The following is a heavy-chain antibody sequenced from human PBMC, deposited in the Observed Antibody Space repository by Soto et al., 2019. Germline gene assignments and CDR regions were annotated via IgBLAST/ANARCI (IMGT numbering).Heavy chain of an antibody. CDR2: FDPEDGET. J-gene: IGHJ6*02. CDR3: ATSPNSGYDFLPIRDYYYYYGMDV. V-gene: IGHV1-24*01. D-gene: IGHD5-12*01. CDR1: GYTLTELS. Sequence: ASVKVSCKVSGYTLTELSMHWVRQAPGKGLEWMGGFDPEDGETIYAQKFQGRVTMTEDTSTDTAYMELSSLRSEDTAVYYCATSPNSGYDFLPIRDYYYYYGMDVWGQGTTVTVSS.